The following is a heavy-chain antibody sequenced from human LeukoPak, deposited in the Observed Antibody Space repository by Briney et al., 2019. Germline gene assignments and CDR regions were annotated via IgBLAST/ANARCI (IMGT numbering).Heavy chain of an antibody. V-gene: IGHV3-30-3*01. CDR3: ARAEQWLGGDFDY. J-gene: IGHJ4*02. CDR1: GFTFSSYA. Sequence: GGSLRLSCAASGFTFSSYAMHWVRQAPGKGLEWVAVISYDGSNKYYADSVKGRFTISRDNSKNTLYLQMNSLRAEDTAVYYCARAEQWLGGDFDYWGQGTLVTVSS. D-gene: IGHD6-19*01. CDR2: ISYDGSNK.